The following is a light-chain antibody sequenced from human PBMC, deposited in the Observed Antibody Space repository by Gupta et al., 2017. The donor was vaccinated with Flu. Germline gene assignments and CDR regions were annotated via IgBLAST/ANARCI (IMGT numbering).Light chain of an antibody. CDR3: GRWYGSRNVGV. Sequence: KVTISCSGSTSRIGTNYVCWYQQVPGTAPKLPIYDNDARPSRIPDRFADSKPGTSASLAISGLQPADEADYDGGRWYGSRNVGVFGGGTKLTVL. CDR1: TSRIGTNY. CDR2: DND. J-gene: IGLJ3*02. V-gene: IGLV1-51*01.